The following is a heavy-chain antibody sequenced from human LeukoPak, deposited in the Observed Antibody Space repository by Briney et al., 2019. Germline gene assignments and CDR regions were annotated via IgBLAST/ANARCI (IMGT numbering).Heavy chain of an antibody. J-gene: IGHJ5*01. CDR2: IDYNGRA. CDR1: GASISRYY. CDR3: ARQPLRPDGYHNEGWFDS. Sequence: MSSETLSLTCTVSGASISRYYWNWIRQPPGKRLEWVGYIDYNGRANYNPSLKSRVTISVDTSRNHFSLRLNSVTAADTAVYYCARQPLRPDGYHNEGWFDSWGQGTLVTVSS. D-gene: IGHD5-24*01. V-gene: IGHV4-59*08.